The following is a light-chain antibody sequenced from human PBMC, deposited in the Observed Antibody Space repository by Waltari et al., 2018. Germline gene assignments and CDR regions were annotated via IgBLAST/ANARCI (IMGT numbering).Light chain of an antibody. Sequence: EIVLTQSPATLSLSPGERATLSYRASQSVNNYLAWYQQKPGQAPRLLIYDVSNRATGIPARFSGSESGTDFTLTISRLEPEDFAIYYCQQRNIWPPNFGPGTRVEIK. CDR2: DVS. CDR1: QSVNNY. CDR3: QQRNIWPPN. J-gene: IGKJ3*01. V-gene: IGKV3-11*01.